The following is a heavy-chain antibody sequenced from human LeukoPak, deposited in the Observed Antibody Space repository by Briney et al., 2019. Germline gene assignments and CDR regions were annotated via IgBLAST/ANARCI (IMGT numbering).Heavy chain of an antibody. D-gene: IGHD1-1*01. CDR3: ARGSGYPAQPFDY. V-gene: IGHV4-61*01. Sequence: KPSETLFLACTVSGDSVSSGSYYWSWIRQPQGKGLEWIGYIYYSGSTNYNPSLKSRVTISVDTSRNQFSLKLSSVTAADTAVYYCARGSGYPAQPFDYWGQGTLVTVSS. CDR1: GDSVSSGSYY. J-gene: IGHJ4*02. CDR2: IYYSGST.